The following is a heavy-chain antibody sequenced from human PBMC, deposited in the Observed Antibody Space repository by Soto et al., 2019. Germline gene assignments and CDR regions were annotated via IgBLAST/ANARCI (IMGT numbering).Heavy chain of an antibody. J-gene: IGHJ6*02. CDR1: GGSISSYY. V-gene: IGHV4-59*01. CDR2: MYYSGSA. CDR3: ASQSDGIYGMDD. Sequence: SETLSLTCTVSGGSISSYYCSWIRQPPVQGLGWIGYMYYSGSANYNPSLKSRVTISVDTSKNHFSLKLSFVTAADTVVYYCASQSDGIYGMDDWGQGTPVTVSS. D-gene: IGHD1-20*01.